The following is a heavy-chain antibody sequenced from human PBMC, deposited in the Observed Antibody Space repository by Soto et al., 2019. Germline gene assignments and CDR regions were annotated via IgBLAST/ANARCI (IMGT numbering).Heavy chain of an antibody. V-gene: IGHV1-2*04. CDR1: GYTFTGYY. J-gene: IGHJ6*02. CDR3: AREGLPSLYYYYYGMDV. CDR2: INPNSGGT. Sequence: QVQLVQSGAEVKKPGASVKVSCKASGYTFTGYYMHWVRQAPGQGLEWMGWINPNSGGTNYAQKFQGWVTMTRDTSISTAYMELSRLRSDDTAVYYCAREGLPSLYYYYYGMDVWGQGTTVTVSS.